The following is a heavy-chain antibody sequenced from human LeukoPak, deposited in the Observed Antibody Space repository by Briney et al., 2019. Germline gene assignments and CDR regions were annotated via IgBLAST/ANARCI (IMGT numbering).Heavy chain of an antibody. CDR1: GFTFSYYW. V-gene: IGHV3-7*01. Sequence: GGSLRLSCAASGFTFSYYWMSWVRQAPGEGLEWVANIKQDGNEKYYVDSVKGRFTISRDNAKNSLYLQMNSLRAEDTALYYFVRWDDYWGQGTLVTVSS. D-gene: IGHD1-26*01. J-gene: IGHJ4*02. CDR2: IKQDGNEK. CDR3: VRWDDY.